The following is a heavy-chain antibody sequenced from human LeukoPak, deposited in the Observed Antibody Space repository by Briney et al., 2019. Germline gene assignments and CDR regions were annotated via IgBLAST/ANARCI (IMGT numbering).Heavy chain of an antibody. V-gene: IGHV4-39*07. CDR1: GGSISSSSYY. CDR2: IYYSGST. Sequence: SETLSLTCTVSGGSISSSSYYWGWIRQPPGKGLEWIGSIYYSGSTYYNPSLKSRVTISVDTSKNQFSLKLSSVTAADTAVYYCARGGYYYDSSGYYPLGYWGQGTLVTVSS. J-gene: IGHJ4*02. D-gene: IGHD3-22*01. CDR3: ARGGYYYDSSGYYPLGY.